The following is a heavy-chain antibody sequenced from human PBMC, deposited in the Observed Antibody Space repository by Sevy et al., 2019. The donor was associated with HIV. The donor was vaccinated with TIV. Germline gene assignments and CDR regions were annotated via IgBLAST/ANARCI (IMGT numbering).Heavy chain of an antibody. Sequence: GGCLRLSCAASGFSFSSYGMHWVRQAPGKGLEWMSYIQYDGSNKEYADSVKGRFTISRDNSKNTRYLQMNSLRVEDRAVFYCVKEGGGEGGDHWGQGTLVTVSS. J-gene: IGHJ4*02. D-gene: IGHD2-21*01. CDR1: GFSFSSYG. V-gene: IGHV3-30*02. CDR2: IQYDGSNK. CDR3: VKEGGGEGGDH.